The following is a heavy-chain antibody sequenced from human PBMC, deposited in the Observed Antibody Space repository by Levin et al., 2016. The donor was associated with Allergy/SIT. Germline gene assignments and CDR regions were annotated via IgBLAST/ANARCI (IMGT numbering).Heavy chain of an antibody. CDR2: IYYSGST. D-gene: IGHD6-6*01. J-gene: IGHJ4*02. CDR3: ARARVGSSSEDY. Sequence: WIRQPPGKGLEWIGYIYYSGSTNYNPSLKSRVTISVDTSKNQFSLKLSSVTAADTAVYYCARARVGSSSEDYWGQGTLVTVSS. V-gene: IGHV4-59*01.